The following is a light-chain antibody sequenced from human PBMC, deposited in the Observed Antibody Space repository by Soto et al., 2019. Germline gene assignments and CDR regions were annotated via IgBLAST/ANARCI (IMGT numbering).Light chain of an antibody. Sequence: ETVMTQSPATLSLSPGERATLSCRASQSVSSKLVWYQQKPGQAPRFLIYGASTRATGIPARFRGSGSGTELTLTIDSLQSEDFAVYFCQQRSNWLFALGGGAKVDIQ. CDR2: GAS. CDR1: QSVSSK. J-gene: IGKJ4*01. CDR3: QQRSNWLFA. V-gene: IGKV3-15*01.